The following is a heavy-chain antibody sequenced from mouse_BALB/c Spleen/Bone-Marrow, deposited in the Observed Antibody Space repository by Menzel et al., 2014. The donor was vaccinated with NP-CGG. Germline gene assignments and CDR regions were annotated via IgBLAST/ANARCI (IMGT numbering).Heavy chain of an antibody. V-gene: IGHV1S81*02. CDR1: GYTFTSYW. CDR2: INPSNGRA. CDR3: AREMVFDITTVVATGGYYFDY. D-gene: IGHD1-1*01. Sequence: QVQLQQPGAELVKPGASLKLSCKASGYTFTSYWMHWVKQRPGQGLEWIGEINPSNGRANYNEKFKSKATLTVGKSSSTAYMQLSSLTSEDSAVYYCAREMVFDITTVVATGGYYFDYWSQGTTLTVSS. J-gene: IGHJ2*01.